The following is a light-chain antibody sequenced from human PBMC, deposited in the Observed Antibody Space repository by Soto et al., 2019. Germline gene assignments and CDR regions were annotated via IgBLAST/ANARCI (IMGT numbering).Light chain of an antibody. J-gene: IGLJ1*01. CDR2: DVS. V-gene: IGLV2-14*01. CDR1: SSDVGGYNY. CDR3: SSYTSSSTYV. Sequence: SSLTKPSSVSGSPGQSITISCPGTSSDVGGYNYVSWYQQHPGKAPKLMIYDVSNRPSGVSNRFSGSKSGNTASLTISGLQAEDEADYYCSSYTSSSTYVFGTRTKVTVL.